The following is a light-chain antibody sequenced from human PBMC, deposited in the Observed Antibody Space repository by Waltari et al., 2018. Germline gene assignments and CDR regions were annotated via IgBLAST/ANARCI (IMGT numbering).Light chain of an antibody. CDR2: KAS. CDR3: QQYNSYSRYT. CDR1: QSISSW. Sequence: DIQMTQSPSTLSASVGDRVTITCRASQSISSWLAWYQQKPGKAPKLLIYKASSLESGVPSRFSGSGSGTEFTLTISSLQPDDFATYYCQQYNSYSRYTFDQGTKLEIK. V-gene: IGKV1-5*03. J-gene: IGKJ2*01.